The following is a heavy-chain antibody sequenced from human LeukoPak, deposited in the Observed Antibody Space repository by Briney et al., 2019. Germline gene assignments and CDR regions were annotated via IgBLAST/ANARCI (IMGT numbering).Heavy chain of an antibody. CDR3: ARRDIVVIVSASDY. D-gene: IGHD2-15*01. V-gene: IGHV3-48*03. CDR2: ISSSGSTI. J-gene: IGHJ4*02. Sequence: GGSLRLSCAASGFTFSSYEMNWVRQAPGKGPEWVSYISSSGSTIYYADSVKGRFTISRDNSKNTVYLQMNSLRVDDTAVYYCARRDIVVIVSASDYRGQGTLVTVSS. CDR1: GFTFSSYE.